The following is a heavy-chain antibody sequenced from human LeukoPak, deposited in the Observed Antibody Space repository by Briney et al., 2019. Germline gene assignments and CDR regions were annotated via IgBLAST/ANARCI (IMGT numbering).Heavy chain of an antibody. V-gene: IGHV1-2*02. J-gene: IGHJ4*02. Sequence: GASVKVSCKASAYTFTGYYMHWVRQAPGQGLEWMGWINPNSGGTNYAQKFQGRVTMTRDTSISTAYMELSRLRSDDTAVYYCARIHGVTTSPFDYWGQGTLVTVSS. CDR3: ARIHGVTTSPFDY. CDR2: INPNSGGT. D-gene: IGHD4-17*01. CDR1: AYTFTGYY.